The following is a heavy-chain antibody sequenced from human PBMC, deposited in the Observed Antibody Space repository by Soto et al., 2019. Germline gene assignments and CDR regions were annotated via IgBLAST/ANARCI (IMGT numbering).Heavy chain of an antibody. CDR3: AKGGATGSYYYYGMDV. J-gene: IGHJ6*02. CDR2: ISYDGSNK. V-gene: IGHV3-30*18. CDR1: GFTFSSYG. Sequence: QVQLVESGGGVVQPGRSLRLSCAASGFTFSSYGMHWVRQAPGKGLEWVAVISYDGSNKYYADSVKGRFTISRDNSKNTLYLQMNSLRAEDTAVYYCAKGGATGSYYYYGMDVWGQGTTVTVSS. D-gene: IGHD1-26*01.